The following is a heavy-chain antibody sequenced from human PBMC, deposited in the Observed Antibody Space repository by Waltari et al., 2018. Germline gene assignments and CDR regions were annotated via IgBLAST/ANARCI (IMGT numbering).Heavy chain of an antibody. D-gene: IGHD6-6*01. J-gene: IGHJ4*02. CDR1: GGSFSGYY. V-gene: IGHV4-34*01. CDR3: ARGGMGYQQLVRYFDY. CDR2: INHSGST. Sequence: QVQLQQWGAGLLKPSATLSLTCAVYGGSFSGYYWSWIRQPPGKGLEWIGEINHSGSTNYNPSLKSRVTISVDTSKNQFSLKLSSVTAADTTVYYCARGGMGYQQLVRYFDYWGQGTLVTVSS.